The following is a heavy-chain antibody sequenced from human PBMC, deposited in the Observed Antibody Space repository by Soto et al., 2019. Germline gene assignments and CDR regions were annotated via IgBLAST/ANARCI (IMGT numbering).Heavy chain of an antibody. Sequence: SVKVSCKASGGTFSSYTISWVRQAPGQGLEWMGRIIPILGIANYAQKFQGRVTITADKSTSTAYMELSSLRSEDTAVYYCARDTTSIAAAGPYYFDYWGQGTLVTVSS. CDR3: ARDTTSIAAAGPYYFDY. D-gene: IGHD6-13*01. J-gene: IGHJ4*02. CDR2: IIPILGIA. CDR1: GGTFSSYT. V-gene: IGHV1-69*04.